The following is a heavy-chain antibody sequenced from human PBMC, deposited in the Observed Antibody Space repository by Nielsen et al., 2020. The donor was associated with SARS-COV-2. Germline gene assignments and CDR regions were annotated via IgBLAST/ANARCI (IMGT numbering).Heavy chain of an antibody. V-gene: IGHV3-7*01. CDR1: GFTFSSYW. Sequence: GGSLRLSCAASGFTFSSYWMSWVRQAPGKGLEWVANIKQDGSEKYYVDSVKGRFTISRDNAKNSLYLQMNSLRAEDTAVYYCGMTTDFYYYGMDVWGQGTAVTVSS. CDR2: IKQDGSEK. CDR3: GMTTDFYYYGMDV. D-gene: IGHD1-1*01. J-gene: IGHJ6*02.